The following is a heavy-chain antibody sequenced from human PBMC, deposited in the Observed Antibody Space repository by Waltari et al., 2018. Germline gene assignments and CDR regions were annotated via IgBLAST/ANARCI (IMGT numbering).Heavy chain of an antibody. J-gene: IGHJ4*02. Sequence: EVQLVESGGGLVQPGGSLRLSCAASGFTVSSNYMSWVRQAPGRGPEWVANIKPDGSGRSYVDFVRGRFTISRDNAKSSLYLQINSLTVEDTAIYYCARDRGWLQFDYWGQGALVIVSS. CDR1: GFTVSSNY. CDR3: ARDRGWLQFDY. CDR2: IKPDGSGR. D-gene: IGHD5-12*01. V-gene: IGHV3-7*04.